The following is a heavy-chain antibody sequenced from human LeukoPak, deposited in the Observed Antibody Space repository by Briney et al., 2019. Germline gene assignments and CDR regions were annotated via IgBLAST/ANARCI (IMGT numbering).Heavy chain of an antibody. CDR3: ARGGQTYYYDSSGYTDY. CDR1: GYSFTNSW. Sequence: GESMKISCKDSGYSFTNSWIGWVRQMPGKGLEWMGIIYPGDSDTRYSPSFQGQVTISADKSISTAYLQWSSLKASDTAMYYCARGGQTYYYDSSGYTDYWGQGTLVTVSS. D-gene: IGHD3-22*01. J-gene: IGHJ4*02. V-gene: IGHV5-51*01. CDR2: IYPGDSDT.